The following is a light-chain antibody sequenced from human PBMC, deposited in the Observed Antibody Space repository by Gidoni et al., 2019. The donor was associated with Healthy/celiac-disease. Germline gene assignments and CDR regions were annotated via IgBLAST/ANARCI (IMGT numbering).Light chain of an antibody. J-gene: IGKJ3*01. V-gene: IGKV4-1*01. CDR2: WAS. CDR1: QSVLYSSNNKNY. CDR3: QQYYSTLIT. Sequence: DIVMTQSPDSLAVSLGERATINCKSSQSVLYSSNNKNYVAWYQQKPGQPPKLLIYWASTRESGVPDRFSGSGSGTDFTLTISSLQAEDVAVYYCQQYYSTLITFGPGTKVDIK.